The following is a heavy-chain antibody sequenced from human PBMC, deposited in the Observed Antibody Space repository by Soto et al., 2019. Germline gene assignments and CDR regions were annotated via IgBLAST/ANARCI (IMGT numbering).Heavy chain of an antibody. D-gene: IGHD2-15*01. J-gene: IGHJ4*02. CDR2: IRSKANSYAT. V-gene: IGHV3-73*01. CDR1: GFTFSGSA. Sequence: GGSLRLSCAASGFTFSGSAMHWVRQASGKGLEWVGRIRSKANSYATAYAASVKGRFTISRDDSKNTAYLQMNSLKTEDTAVYYCTSRGHRYCSGGSCYLGGWTDFDYWGQGTLVTVSS. CDR3: TSRGHRYCSGGSCYLGGWTDFDY.